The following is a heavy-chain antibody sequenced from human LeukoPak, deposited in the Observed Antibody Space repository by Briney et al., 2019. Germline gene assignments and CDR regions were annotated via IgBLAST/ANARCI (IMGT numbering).Heavy chain of an antibody. CDR3: AREEDFRSGYYGDLDY. CDR2: IYTSGST. J-gene: IGHJ4*02. Sequence: SETLSLTCTVSGGSISSGSYYWSWIRQPAGKGLEWIGHIYTSGSTNYNPSLKSRVTISIDKSKNQFSLKLTSVTAADTAVYYCAREEDFRSGYYGDLDYWGQGTLVTVSS. V-gene: IGHV4-61*09. D-gene: IGHD3-3*01. CDR1: GGSISSGSYY.